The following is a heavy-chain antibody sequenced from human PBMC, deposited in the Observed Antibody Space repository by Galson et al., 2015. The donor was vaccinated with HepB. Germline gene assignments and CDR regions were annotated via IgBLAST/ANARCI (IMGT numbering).Heavy chain of an antibody. CDR3: ARDHYGDSDGYFDY. CDR1: GFTFSDYY. J-gene: IGHJ4*02. D-gene: IGHD4-17*01. V-gene: IGHV3-11*05. Sequence: SLRLSCAASGFTFSDYYMSWIRQAPGKGLEWVSYISSSSSYTNYADSVKGRFTISRDNAKNSLYLQMNSLRAEDTAVYYCARDHYGDSDGYFDYWGQGTLVTVSS. CDR2: ISSSSSYT.